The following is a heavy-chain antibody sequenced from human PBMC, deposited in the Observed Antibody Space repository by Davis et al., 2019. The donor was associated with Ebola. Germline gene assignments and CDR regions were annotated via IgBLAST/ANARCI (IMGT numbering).Heavy chain of an antibody. CDR3: ARDYYDFWSGYYRMNWFDP. Sequence: GESLKIPCAASGFTFSGYWMHWVRQAPGKGLVWVSRINSDGRSTSYADSVKGRFTISRDNAKNTLYLQMNSLRAEDTAVYYCARDYYDFWSGYYRMNWFDPWGQGTLVTVSS. CDR2: INSDGRST. V-gene: IGHV3-74*01. J-gene: IGHJ5*02. CDR1: GFTFSGYW. D-gene: IGHD3-3*01.